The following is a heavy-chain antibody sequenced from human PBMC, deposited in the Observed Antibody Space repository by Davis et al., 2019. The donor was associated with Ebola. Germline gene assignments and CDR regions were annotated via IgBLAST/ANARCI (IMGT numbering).Heavy chain of an antibody. D-gene: IGHD3-3*01. V-gene: IGHV4-34*01. J-gene: IGHJ6*04. CDR2: INHSGST. CDR3: AKYTIFGVVTDMDV. Sequence: MPSETLSLTCAVYGGSFSGYYWSWIRQPPGKGLEWIGEINHSGSTNYNPSLKSRVTISVDTSKNQFSLRLSSVTAADTAVYYCAKYTIFGVVTDMDVWGKGTTVTVSS. CDR1: GGSFSGYY.